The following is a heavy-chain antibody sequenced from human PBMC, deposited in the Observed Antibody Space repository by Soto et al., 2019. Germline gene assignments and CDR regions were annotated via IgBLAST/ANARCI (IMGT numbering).Heavy chain of an antibody. CDR1: GFTFSSYG. V-gene: IGHV3-30*18. Sequence: GGSLRLSCAASGFTFSSYGMHWVRQAPGKGLEWVAVISYDGSNKYYADSVKGRFTISRDNSKNTLYLQMNSLRAEDTAVYYCAKGNVITVHDITVQSYYYGMDVWGQGTTVTVSS. CDR2: ISYDGSNK. CDR3: AKGNVITVHDITVQSYYYGMDV. D-gene: IGHD1-20*01. J-gene: IGHJ6*02.